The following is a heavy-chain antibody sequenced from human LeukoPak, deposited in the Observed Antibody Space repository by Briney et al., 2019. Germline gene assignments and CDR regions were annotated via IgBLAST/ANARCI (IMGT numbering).Heavy chain of an antibody. J-gene: IGHJ4*02. D-gene: IGHD3-22*01. Sequence: PGGSLRLSCAASGFTLSNYGMSWVRQAPGKGLEWVAGISDSGGRTNYADSVKGRFTISRDNPKNTLYLQMNSLRAEDTAVYFCAKRGVVIRVILVGFHKEAYYFDSWGQGVLVTVSS. CDR2: ISDSGGRT. CDR1: GFTLSNYG. CDR3: AKRGVVIRVILVGFHKEAYYFDS. V-gene: IGHV3-23*01.